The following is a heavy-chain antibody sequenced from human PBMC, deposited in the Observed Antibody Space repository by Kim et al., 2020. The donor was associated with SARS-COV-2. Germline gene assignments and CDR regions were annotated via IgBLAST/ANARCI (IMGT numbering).Heavy chain of an antibody. CDR3: ARASGALVMITFGGVIADEGMDV. D-gene: IGHD3-16*02. CDR2: ISSSSSYI. CDR1: GFTFSSYS. V-gene: IGHV3-21*01. Sequence: GGSLRLSCAASGFTFSSYSMNWVRQAPGKGLEWVSSISSSSSYIYYADSVKGRFTISRDNAKNSLYLQMNSLRAEDTAVYYCARASGALVMITFGGVIADEGMDVWGQGTTVTVSS. J-gene: IGHJ6*02.